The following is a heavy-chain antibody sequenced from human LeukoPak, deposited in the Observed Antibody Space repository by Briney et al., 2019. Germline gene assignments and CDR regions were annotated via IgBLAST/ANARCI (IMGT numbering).Heavy chain of an antibody. V-gene: IGHV1-2*02. CDR1: GYTFTGYC. Sequence: ASVKVSCKASGYTFTGYCMHWVRQAPGQGLEWLGWINPNSGGTNYAQKFQGRVTMTRDTSISTAYMELSRLRSDDTAVYYCAREEVQTYYYDSSGYLVDYWGQGTLVTVSS. CDR2: INPNSGGT. D-gene: IGHD3-22*01. J-gene: IGHJ4*02. CDR3: AREEVQTYYYDSSGYLVDY.